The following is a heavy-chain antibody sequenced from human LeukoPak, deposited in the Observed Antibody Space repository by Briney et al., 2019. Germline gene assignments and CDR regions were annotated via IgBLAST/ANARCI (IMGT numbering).Heavy chain of an antibody. Sequence: GGSLRLSCAASGFTFSSYAMSWARQAPGKGLEWVSAISGSGGSTYYADSVKGRFTISRDNSKNTLYLQMNSLRAEDTAVYYCARTYYYDSSGYNAFDCWGQGTLVTVSS. V-gene: IGHV3-23*01. D-gene: IGHD3-22*01. CDR2: ISGSGGST. CDR3: ARTYYYDSSGYNAFDC. J-gene: IGHJ4*02. CDR1: GFTFSSYA.